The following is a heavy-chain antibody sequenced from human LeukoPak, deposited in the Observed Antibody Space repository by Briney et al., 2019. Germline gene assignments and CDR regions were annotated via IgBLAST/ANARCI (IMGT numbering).Heavy chain of an antibody. CDR3: ARIHRFCSGGSCYVMDY. CDR1: GGSVSSGSYY. Sequence: SETLSLTCTVSGGSVSSGSYYWSWIRQPPGKGLEWIGYIYYSGSTNYNPSLKSRVTISVDTSKNQFSLKVSSVTAADTAVYFCARIHRFCSGGSCYVMDYWGQGTLVTVSS. D-gene: IGHD2-15*01. J-gene: IGHJ4*02. V-gene: IGHV4-61*01. CDR2: IYYSGST.